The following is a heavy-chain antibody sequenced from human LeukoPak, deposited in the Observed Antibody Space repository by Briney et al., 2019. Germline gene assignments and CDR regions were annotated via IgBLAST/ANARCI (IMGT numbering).Heavy chain of an antibody. CDR3: ARVNYDYVWGSYRPFDY. J-gene: IGHJ4*02. Sequence: ASVKVSCKASGYTFTSYDINWVRQATGQGLEWMGWMNPNSGNTGYARKFQGRVTITRNISISTAYMELSSLRSEDTAVYYCARVNYDYVWGSYRPFDYWGQGTLVTVSS. D-gene: IGHD3-16*02. V-gene: IGHV1-8*03. CDR1: GYTFTSYD. CDR2: MNPNSGNT.